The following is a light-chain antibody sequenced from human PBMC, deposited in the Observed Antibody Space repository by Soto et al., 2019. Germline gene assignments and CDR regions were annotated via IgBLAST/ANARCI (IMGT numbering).Light chain of an antibody. CDR1: TGAVTSGHY. CDR3: LLFYGGAGRV. V-gene: IGLV7-46*01. J-gene: IGLJ2*01. CDR2: DTR. Sequence: QSAVTQEPSLTVSPGGTVTLTCDSSTGAVTSGHYPYWFQQKPGQAPRTLIYDTRNKYSWTPARFSGSLLGGKAALTLSGAQPEDEAEYYCLLFYGGAGRVFGGGTKLTVL.